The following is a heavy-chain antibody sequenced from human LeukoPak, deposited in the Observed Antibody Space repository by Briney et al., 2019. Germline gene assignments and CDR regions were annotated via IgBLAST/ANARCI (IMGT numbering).Heavy chain of an antibody. D-gene: IGHD3-22*01. V-gene: IGHV3-30*18. CDR3: AKELGSGYLYYYGMDV. Sequence: GGSLRLSCAASGFTFSSYGMHWVRQAPGKGLEWVAVISYDGSNKYYADSVKGRFTISRDNSKNTLYLQMNSLRAEDTAVYYCAKELGSGYLYYYGMDVWGQGTTVTVSS. CDR2: ISYDGSNK. J-gene: IGHJ6*02. CDR1: GFTFSSYG.